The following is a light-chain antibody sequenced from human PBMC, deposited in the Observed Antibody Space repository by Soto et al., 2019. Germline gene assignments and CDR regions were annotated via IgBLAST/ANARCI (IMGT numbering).Light chain of an antibody. CDR2: GAS. CDR3: QQYGSSPVYT. Sequence: EIVLTQSPGTLSLSPGERATLSCRASQSVSSTYLAWYQQKPDQAPRLLIYGASSRATGIPDMFSGSGSGTDFTLTISRLETEDFAVYYCQQYGSSPVYTFGQGTKLEIK. J-gene: IGKJ2*01. CDR1: QSVSSTY. V-gene: IGKV3-20*01.